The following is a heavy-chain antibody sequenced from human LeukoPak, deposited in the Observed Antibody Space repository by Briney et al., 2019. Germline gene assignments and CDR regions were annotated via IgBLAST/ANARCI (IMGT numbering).Heavy chain of an antibody. J-gene: IGHJ4*02. CDR2: IYYSGGT. V-gene: IGHV4-59*08. CDR3: ARLQVRGIIVQYYFDY. Sequence: SETLSLTCTVSGDSTSGYYWSWIRQPPGKGLEWIGYIYYSGGTNYNPSLKSRVTISVDTSIKQFSLNLSSVTAADTAVYYCARLQVRGIIVQYYFDYWGQGTLVTVSS. CDR1: GDSTSGYY. D-gene: IGHD3-10*01.